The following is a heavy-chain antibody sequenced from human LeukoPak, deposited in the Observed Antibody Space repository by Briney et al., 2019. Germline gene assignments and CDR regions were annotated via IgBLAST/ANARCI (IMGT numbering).Heavy chain of an antibody. V-gene: IGHV6-1*01. Sequence: SQTLSLTCAISGDSVSSNSAAWNWIRQSPSRGLEWLGRTYYRSKWYNDYAVSVRSRITVKADTSKNRFSLQLNSVTPEDTALYYCARGWGCCSGGSCHVFDSWGQGTLVIVSS. D-gene: IGHD2-15*01. CDR3: ARGWGCCSGGSCHVFDS. CDR2: TYYRSKWYN. CDR1: GDSVSSNSAA. J-gene: IGHJ4*02.